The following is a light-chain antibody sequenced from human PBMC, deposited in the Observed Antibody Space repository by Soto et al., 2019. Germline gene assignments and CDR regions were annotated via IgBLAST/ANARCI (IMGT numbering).Light chain of an antibody. V-gene: IGKV2-29*01. J-gene: IGKJ1*01. CDR3: HQYDSWT. CDR1: QSLLHITGETF. CDR2: GAS. Sequence: DVVMTQTPLSLSVAPGQPSAISCKSSQSLLHITGETFLFWYQQKPGQAPRLLIYGASSRATGIPDRFSGSGSGTDFTLTISRLEPEDFAVYYCHQYDSWTFGQGTKVDIK.